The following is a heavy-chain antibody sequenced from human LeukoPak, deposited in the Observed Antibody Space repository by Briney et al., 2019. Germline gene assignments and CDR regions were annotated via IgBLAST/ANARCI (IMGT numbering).Heavy chain of an antibody. CDR2: IYTSGST. D-gene: IGHD3-22*01. CDR1: GGSISSYY. V-gene: IGHV4-4*07. J-gene: IGHJ4*02. CDR3: AREIRHPQLDSSGYHDY. Sequence: PSETLSLTCTVSGGSISSYYWSWIRQPAGKGLEWIGRIYTSGSTNYNPSLKSRVTMSVDTSKNQFSLKLSSVTAADTAVYYCAREIRHPQLDSSGYHDYWGQGTLVTVSS.